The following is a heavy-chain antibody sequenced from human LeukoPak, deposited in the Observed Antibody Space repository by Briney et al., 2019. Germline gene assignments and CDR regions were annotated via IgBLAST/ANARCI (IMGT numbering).Heavy chain of an antibody. D-gene: IGHD3-10*01. CDR2: ISYDGSNK. Sequence: PGRSLRLSCAASGFTFSSYAMHWVRQAPGKGLEWVALISYDGSNKYYADSVKGRFTISRDNSKNTVYLQMSSLRAEDTAVYYCVKESRVVRGVIMDAFDMWGQGTMVTVSS. CDR3: VKESRVVRGVIMDAFDM. V-gene: IGHV3-30*14. J-gene: IGHJ3*02. CDR1: GFTFSSYA.